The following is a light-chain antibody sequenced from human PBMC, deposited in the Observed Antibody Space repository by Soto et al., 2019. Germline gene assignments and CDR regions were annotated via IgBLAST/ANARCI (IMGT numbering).Light chain of an antibody. CDR3: CSYAGSYTWV. V-gene: IGLV2-11*01. Sequence: QSVLTQPRSVSGSPGQSVTISCTGTSSDVGGYNYVSWYRQHPGKAPKLMIYDVSERPSGVPDRFSGSKSGNTASLTISGLQAEDEADYYCCSYAGSYTWVFVTGTKVTVL. CDR2: DVS. CDR1: SSDVGGYNY. J-gene: IGLJ1*01.